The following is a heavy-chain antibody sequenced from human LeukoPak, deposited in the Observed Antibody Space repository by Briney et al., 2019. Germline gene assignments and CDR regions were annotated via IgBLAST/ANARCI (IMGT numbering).Heavy chain of an antibody. CDR1: GFTFSSYA. CDR3: AREGRVSGYDFDC. CDR2: ISYDGSNK. Sequence: PGRSLRLSCAASGFTFSSYAMHWVRQAPGKGLEWVAVISYDGSNKYYADSVKGRFTISRDNSKNTLYLQMNSLRAEDTAVYYCAREGRVSGYDFDCWGQGTLVTVSS. V-gene: IGHV3-30*04. J-gene: IGHJ4*02. D-gene: IGHD5-12*01.